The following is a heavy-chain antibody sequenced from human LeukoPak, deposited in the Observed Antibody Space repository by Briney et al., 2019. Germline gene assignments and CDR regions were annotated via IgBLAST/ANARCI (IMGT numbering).Heavy chain of an antibody. Sequence: GGSLRLPCAASGFTFSTYAMSWVRQAPGKGLEWVSSITDIADSTYYGDSVKGRFTISRDNSKNTLYLQMNSLRAEDTAVYYCAKATRGAFDIWGQGTMVTVSS. V-gene: IGHV3-23*01. D-gene: IGHD3-10*01. J-gene: IGHJ3*02. CDR2: ITDIADST. CDR3: AKATRGAFDI. CDR1: GFTFSTYA.